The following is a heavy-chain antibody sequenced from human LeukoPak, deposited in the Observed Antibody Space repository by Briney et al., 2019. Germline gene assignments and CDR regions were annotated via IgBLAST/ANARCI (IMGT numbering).Heavy chain of an antibody. Sequence: PSETLSLTCTVSGGSISSYYWSWIRQPPGKGLEWIGYIYYSGSTNYNPSLKSRVTISVDTSKNQFSLKLSSVTAADTAVYYCARDLGYCSGGSCYHWFDPWGQGTLVTVSS. CDR1: GGSISSYY. CDR3: ARDLGYCSGGSCYHWFDP. D-gene: IGHD2-15*01. V-gene: IGHV4-59*01. J-gene: IGHJ5*02. CDR2: IYYSGST.